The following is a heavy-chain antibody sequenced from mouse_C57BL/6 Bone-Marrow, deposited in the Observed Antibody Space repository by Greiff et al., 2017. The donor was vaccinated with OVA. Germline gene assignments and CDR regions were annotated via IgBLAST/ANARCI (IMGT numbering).Heavy chain of an antibody. V-gene: IGHV1-20*01. Sequence: EVQLQQSGPELVKPGDSVKISCKASGYSFTGYFMNWVMQSHGKSLEWIGRINPYNGDTFYNQKFKGKATLTVDKSSSTAHMELRSLTSEDSAVYYCARGRLGYGSSYDYAMDYWGQGTSVTVSS. D-gene: IGHD1-1*01. J-gene: IGHJ4*01. CDR2: INPYNGDT. CDR1: GYSFTGYF. CDR3: ARGRLGYGSSYDYAMDY.